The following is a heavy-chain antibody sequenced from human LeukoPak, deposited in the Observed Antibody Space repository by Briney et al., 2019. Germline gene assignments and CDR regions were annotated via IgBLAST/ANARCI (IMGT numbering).Heavy chain of an antibody. Sequence: APVKVSCKASGYTFTTYYMHWVRQAPGQGLEWMGIINPSGGSTSYAQKFQGRVTMTRDTSTSTVYMALSSLRSEDTAVYYCARASDSSGYYAPQHYFDYWGQGTPVTVSS. J-gene: IGHJ4*02. CDR2: INPSGGST. D-gene: IGHD3-22*01. V-gene: IGHV1-46*03. CDR1: GYTFTTYY. CDR3: ARASDSSGYYAPQHYFDY.